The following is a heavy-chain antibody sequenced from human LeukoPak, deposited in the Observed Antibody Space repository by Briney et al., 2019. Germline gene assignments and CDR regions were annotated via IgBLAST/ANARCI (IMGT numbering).Heavy chain of an antibody. CDR2: ISSGGSTI. J-gene: IGHJ6*02. D-gene: IGHD3-9*01. CDR3: TGFSRYYYYGLHV. V-gene: IGHV3-11*01. Sequence: PGGSLRLSCAASGFTFTDSYMSWIRQAPGKGLEWVSYISSGGSTIYYADSVKGRFTISRDNAKNSLYLQVNSLRAEDTAVYFCTGFSRYYYYGLHVWGLGTTVIVSS. CDR1: GFTFTDSY.